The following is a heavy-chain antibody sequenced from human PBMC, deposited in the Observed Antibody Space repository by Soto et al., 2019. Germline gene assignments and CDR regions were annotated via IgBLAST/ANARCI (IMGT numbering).Heavy chain of an antibody. CDR3: ARDPLSSFAMDV. J-gene: IGHJ6*02. V-gene: IGHV1-69*15. CDR1: GDPLISYA. D-gene: IGHD3-10*02. Sequence: GXSVKVSYNASGDPLISYAIIWVRQAPGKGLEWMGKIIPTFGRTNYAQKFQGRLTISADDSTSTAYMELSSLLSEDTAVYYCARDPLSSFAMDVWGQGTTVTVSS. CDR2: IIPTFGRT.